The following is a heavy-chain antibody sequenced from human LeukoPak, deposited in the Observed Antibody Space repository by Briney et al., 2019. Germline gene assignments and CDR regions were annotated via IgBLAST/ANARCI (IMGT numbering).Heavy chain of an antibody. V-gene: IGHV4-31*03. CDR1: GGSISSGGYY. J-gene: IGHJ6*02. CDR2: IYYSGST. Sequence: SETLSLTCTVSGGSISSGGYYWSWIRQHPGKGLEWIGYIYYSGSTYYNPSLKSRVTISVDTSKNQFSLKLSSVTAADTAVYYCARVPAAPRLYMDVWGQGTTVTVSS. CDR3: ARVPAAPRLYMDV. D-gene: IGHD2-2*01.